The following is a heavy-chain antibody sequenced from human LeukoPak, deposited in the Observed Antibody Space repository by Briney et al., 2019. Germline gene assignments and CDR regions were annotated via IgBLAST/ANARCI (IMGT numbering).Heavy chain of an antibody. CDR1: GFTFSNYF. D-gene: IGHD2-2*01. V-gene: IGHV3-23*01. CDR3: AKEPREYCSSTSCPNWFDL. CDR2: ISGSGGST. Sequence: GGSLRLSCAASGFTFSNYFMSWVRQAPGKGLEWVSAISGSGGSTNYADSVKGRFTISRDNSENTLFLQMNSLRAEDMAVYYCAKEPREYCSSTSCPNWFDLWGQGTLVTVSS. J-gene: IGHJ5*02.